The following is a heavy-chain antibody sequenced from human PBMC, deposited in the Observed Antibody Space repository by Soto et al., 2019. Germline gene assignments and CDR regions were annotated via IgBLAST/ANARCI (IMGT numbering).Heavy chain of an antibody. Sequence: QVQLVQSGAEVKKPGSSVKVSCKASGGTFSRYTFTWVRQAPGQGLEWMGRIIPIPNISNYSQKLQGRVTITADKSASTAYMELSSLRSDETAVYSCACHFTGALVVGPSPPGGDNFGWDVWGQGTAVTVSS. V-gene: IGHV1-69*02. J-gene: IGHJ6*02. CDR2: IIPIPNIS. CDR1: GGTFSRYT. CDR3: ACHFTGALVVGPSPPGGDNFGWDV. D-gene: IGHD3-9*01.